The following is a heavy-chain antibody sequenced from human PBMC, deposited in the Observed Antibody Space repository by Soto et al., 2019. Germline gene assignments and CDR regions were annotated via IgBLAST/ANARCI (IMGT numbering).Heavy chain of an antibody. CDR3: AKNWDTTFSSSSH. CDR2: ISGSAGST. D-gene: IGHD6-6*01. J-gene: IGHJ4*02. CDR1: GFTFTTYA. V-gene: IGHV3-23*01. Sequence: EVQLLESGGGLVQPGGSLRLSCAASGFTFTTYAMSWVRQAPGKGLEWVSAISGSAGSTYYADSVKGRFTISRDNSKNTVYLQMNSLRAEDTAVYYCAKNWDTTFSSSSHWGQGTLVSVSS.